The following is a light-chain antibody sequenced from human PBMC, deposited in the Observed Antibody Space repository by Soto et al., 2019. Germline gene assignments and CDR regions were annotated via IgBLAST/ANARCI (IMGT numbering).Light chain of an antibody. J-gene: IGLJ1*01. CDR1: GSDIGANNL. CDR2: EVT. V-gene: IGLV2-23*02. CDR3: CSYAGSRSTLV. Sequence: QSALAQPASVSGSPGQSITISCAGGGSDIGANNLVSWYQQHPGTVPRLLIFEVTKRPTGISSRFSGSKSGNTASLTISGLRAEDEADYHCCSYAGSRSTLVFXTGTKVTVL.